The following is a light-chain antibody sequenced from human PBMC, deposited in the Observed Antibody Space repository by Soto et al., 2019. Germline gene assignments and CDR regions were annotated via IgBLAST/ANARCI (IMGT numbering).Light chain of an antibody. CDR2: DVS. J-gene: IGLJ1*01. CDR3: SSFAGTNTFALYV. CDR1: SSDVGGYNF. V-gene: IGLV2-11*01. Sequence: QSALTQPRSVSGSPGQSVTISCTGTSSDVGGYNFVSWYQQHPGKAPKLMMYDVSQRPSGVPDRFSASKSGNTASLTISGLQAEDEADYYCSSFAGTNTFALYVFGTGTKVTVL.